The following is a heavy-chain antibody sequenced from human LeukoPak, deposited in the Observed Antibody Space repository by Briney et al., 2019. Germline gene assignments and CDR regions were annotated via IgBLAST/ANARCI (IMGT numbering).Heavy chain of an antibody. CDR2: IYPGDSDT. CDR1: GYSFTNYW. J-gene: IGHJ4*02. Sequence: GESLKISCKGSGYSFTNYWIDWVRQMPGKGLEWMGIIYPGDSDTRYSPSFQGQVTISADKSVSTAYLQWSSLKASDTAMYYCARQYQDYFDYWGRGTLVTVSS. V-gene: IGHV5-51*01. D-gene: IGHD2-2*01. CDR3: ARQYQDYFDY.